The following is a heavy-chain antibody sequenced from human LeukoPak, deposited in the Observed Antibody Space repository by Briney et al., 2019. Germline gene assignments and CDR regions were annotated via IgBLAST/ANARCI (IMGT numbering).Heavy chain of an antibody. Sequence: GESLKISCKGSGYSFTSCWIGWVRQMPGKGLEWMGIIYPGDSDTRYSPSFQGQVTISADKSISTAYLQWSSLKASDTAMYYCARRYPYSSGWSAIDYWGQGTLVTVSS. J-gene: IGHJ4*02. CDR3: ARRYPYSSGWSAIDY. CDR1: GYSFTSCW. CDR2: IYPGDSDT. D-gene: IGHD6-19*01. V-gene: IGHV5-51*01.